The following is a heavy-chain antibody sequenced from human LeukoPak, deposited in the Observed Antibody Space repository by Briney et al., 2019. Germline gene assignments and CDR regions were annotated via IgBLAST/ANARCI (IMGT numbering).Heavy chain of an antibody. CDR1: GFTFSSYA. D-gene: IGHD3-3*01. V-gene: IGHV3-23*01. Sequence: PGGSLRLSCAASGFTFSSYAMRWVRQAPGKGLEWVSNISGSGSNTYYADSVKGRFTISRDNSKNTLYLQMNSLRADDTAVYYCAKDRSDVRIFGVVPTANDYWGQGTLVTVSS. J-gene: IGHJ4*02. CDR2: ISGSGSNT. CDR3: AKDRSDVRIFGVVPTANDY.